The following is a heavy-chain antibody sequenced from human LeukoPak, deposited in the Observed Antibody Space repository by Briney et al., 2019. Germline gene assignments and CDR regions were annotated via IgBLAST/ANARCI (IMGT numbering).Heavy chain of an antibody. CDR1: GITLSNYA. CDR2: ISVSGGST. CDR3: AKRGIVIRGVLIIGFHKEAYYFDY. Sequence: GGSLRLSCVVSGITLSNYAMSWVRQAPGKGLEWVSGISVSGGSTKYADSVKGRFTISRDNSLNTVYLQMNSLRAEDTAVYFCAKRGIVIRGVLIIGFHKEAYYFDYWGQGILVTVSS. J-gene: IGHJ4*02. D-gene: IGHD3-10*01. V-gene: IGHV3-23*01.